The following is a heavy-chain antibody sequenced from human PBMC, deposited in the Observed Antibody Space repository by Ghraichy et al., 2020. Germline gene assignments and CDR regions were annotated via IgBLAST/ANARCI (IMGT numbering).Heavy chain of an antibody. CDR2: ISSTGRYI. CDR3: ARARRLGVASRLNGFDP. J-gene: IGHJ5*02. CDR1: GLKFHDFG. D-gene: IGHD3-16*01. V-gene: IGHV3-21*06. Sequence: GGSLRLSCVGSGLKFHDFGMNWVRQAPEKGLEWVASISSTGRYIFYGDSVKGRFTVSRDNAFNSVDLQMTSLRVEDAGIYFCARARRLGVASRLNGFDPWGQGTLVTVSS.